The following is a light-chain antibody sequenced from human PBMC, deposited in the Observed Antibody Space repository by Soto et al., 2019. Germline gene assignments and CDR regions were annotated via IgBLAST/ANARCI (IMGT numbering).Light chain of an antibody. CDR2: GAS. Sequence: EIVMTQSPATLSVSPGERATLSCRASQSVRSNLDWYQQKPGQDPRLLIYGASTRATGIPARFSGSGSGTEFTLTISSLQSEDFAVYYCQQYNNWPPLTFGGGNKVEIK. V-gene: IGKV3-15*01. CDR3: QQYNNWPPLT. CDR1: QSVRSN. J-gene: IGKJ4*01.